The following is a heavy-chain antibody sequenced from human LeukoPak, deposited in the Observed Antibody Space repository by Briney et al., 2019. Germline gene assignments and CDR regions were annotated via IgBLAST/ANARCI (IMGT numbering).Heavy chain of an antibody. CDR2: IYYSGST. CDR3: ASSSGQQLDPQTEVFDY. D-gene: IGHD6-13*01. Sequence: SETLSLTCTVSGGSISSGDYYWSWIRQPPGKGLEWIGYIYYSGSTYYNPSLKSRVTISVDTSKNQFSLKLSSVTAADTAVYYCASSSGQQLDPQTEVFDYWGQGTLVTVSS. V-gene: IGHV4-30-4*01. J-gene: IGHJ4*02. CDR1: GGSISSGDYY.